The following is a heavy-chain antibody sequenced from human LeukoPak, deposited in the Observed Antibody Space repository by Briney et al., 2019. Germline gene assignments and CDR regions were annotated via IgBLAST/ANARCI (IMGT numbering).Heavy chain of an antibody. J-gene: IGHJ4*02. CDR3: AKDRGYDILTGYGIDY. D-gene: IGHD3-9*01. CDR2: ISWNSGSI. Sequence: SGRSLRLSCAASGFTFDDYAMHWVRQAPGKGLEWVSGISWNSGSIGYADSVKGRFTISRDNAKNSLYLQMNSLRAEDTALYYCAKDRGYDILTGYGIDYWGQGALVTVSS. V-gene: IGHV3-9*01. CDR1: GFTFDDYA.